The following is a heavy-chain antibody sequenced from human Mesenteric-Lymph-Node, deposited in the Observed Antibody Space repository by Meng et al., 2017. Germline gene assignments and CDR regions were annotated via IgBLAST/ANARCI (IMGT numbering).Heavy chain of an antibody. V-gene: IGHV1-69*10. CDR2: IIPIFGIA. CDR3: ATGTTVTRADDAFDI. Sequence: SVKVSCKASGGTFSSYAISWVRQAPGQGLEWMGGIIPIFGIANYAQKFQGRVTITADKSTSTAYMELSSLRSEDTAVYYCATGTTVTRADDAFDIWGQGTMVTVSS. J-gene: IGHJ3*02. CDR1: GGTFSSYA. D-gene: IGHD4-17*01.